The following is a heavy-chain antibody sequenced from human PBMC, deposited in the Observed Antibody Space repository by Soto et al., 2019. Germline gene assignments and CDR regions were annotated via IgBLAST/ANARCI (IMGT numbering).Heavy chain of an antibody. J-gene: IGHJ4*02. CDR1: GFTFDDYA. CDR2: INWNSVTF. Sequence: SLRLSCSASGFTFDDYAMHWVWQAPGKGLVWISGINWNSVTFDYADSVKGRFTISRDNAKNSLYLQMDSLRGEDSAFYFCARDHDEDFGYDLDYFDYWGQGTLVTVSS. V-gene: IGHV3-9*01. CDR3: ARDHDEDFGYDLDYFDY. D-gene: IGHD5-12*01.